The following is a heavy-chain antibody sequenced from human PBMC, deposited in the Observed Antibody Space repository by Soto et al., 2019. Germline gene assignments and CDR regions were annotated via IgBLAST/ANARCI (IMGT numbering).Heavy chain of an antibody. CDR3: TALWYYSEASGF. CDR2: IKTNNVKNAVGAT. J-gene: IGHJ4*02. Sequence: EVQLVESGGGLVKPGGSLRLSCAASGLPFSQIWMSWVRQAPGKGLEWVGRIKTNNVKNAVGATYYAAPLKDRFIISRDDSKITLYLQMNTMKTDDTAVYYCTALWYYSEASGFWGQGTLVTVSS. CDR1: GLPFSQIW. D-gene: IGHD6-19*01. V-gene: IGHV3-15*01.